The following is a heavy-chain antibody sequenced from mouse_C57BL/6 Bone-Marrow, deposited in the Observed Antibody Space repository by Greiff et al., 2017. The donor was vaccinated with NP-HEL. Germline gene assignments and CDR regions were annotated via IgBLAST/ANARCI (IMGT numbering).Heavy chain of an antibody. J-gene: IGHJ3*01. V-gene: IGHV1-78*01. D-gene: IGHD3-2*02. CDR3: ARPKTAQALWFAY. CDR1: GYTFTDHT. CDR2: IYPRDGSP. Sequence: QVQLQQSDAELVKPGASVKISCKVSGYTFTDHTIHWMKQRPEQGLEWIGYIYPRDGSPKSNEKFKGKATLTADKSSSTAYMQLNSLTSEDSAVYFCARPKTAQALWFAYWGQGTLVTVSA.